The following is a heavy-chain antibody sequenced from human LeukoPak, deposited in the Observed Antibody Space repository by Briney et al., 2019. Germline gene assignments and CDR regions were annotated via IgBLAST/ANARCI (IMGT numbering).Heavy chain of an antibody. CDR1: GFTFSSYE. D-gene: IGHD5-18*01. Sequence: KAGGSLRLSCAASGFTFSSYEMNWVRQAPGKGLEWVSYISSSSSYIYYADSVKGRFTISRDNAKNSLYLQMNSPRAEDTAVYYCARDGAWIQLCCDAFDIWGQGTMVTVSS. CDR3: ARDGAWIQLCCDAFDI. V-gene: IGHV3-21*05. J-gene: IGHJ3*02. CDR2: ISSSSSYI.